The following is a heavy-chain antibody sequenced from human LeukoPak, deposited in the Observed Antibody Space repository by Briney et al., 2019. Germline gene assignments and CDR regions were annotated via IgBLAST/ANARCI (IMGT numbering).Heavy chain of an antibody. CDR2: ISAYNGNT. CDR3: ARVRCSGGSCPNWFDP. V-gene: IGHV1-18*01. Sequence: ASVKVSFKASGYTFTSYGISWVRQAPGQGLEWMGWISAYNGNTNYAQKLQGRVTMTTDTSTSTAYMELRSLRSDDTAVYYCARVRCSGGSCPNWFDPWGQGTLVTVSS. D-gene: IGHD2-15*01. J-gene: IGHJ5*02. CDR1: GYTFTSYG.